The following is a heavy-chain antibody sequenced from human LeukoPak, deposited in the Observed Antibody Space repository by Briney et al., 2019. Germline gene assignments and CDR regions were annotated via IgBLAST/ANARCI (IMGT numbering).Heavy chain of an antibody. Sequence: ASVKVSCKASVDTLTSYGISWVRQAPGEGLEWMRWISAYNGNTNYAQKLQGRVTMTTDTSTSTAYMELRSLRSDDTAVYYCASLPISGWYHFDYWGQGTLVTVSS. CDR2: ISAYNGNT. CDR3: ASLPISGWYHFDY. D-gene: IGHD6-19*01. V-gene: IGHV1-18*01. J-gene: IGHJ4*02. CDR1: VDTLTSYG.